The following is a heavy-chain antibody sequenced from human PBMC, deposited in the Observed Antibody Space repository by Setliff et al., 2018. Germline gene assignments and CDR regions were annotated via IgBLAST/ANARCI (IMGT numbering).Heavy chain of an antibody. CDR1: GYTFTGYA. D-gene: IGHD6-13*01. CDR2: INTNTGNP. CDR3: ARAYGISWSAVDY. Sequence: ASVKVSCKASGYTFTGYAMNWVRQAPGQGLEWMGWINTNTGNPTYAQGFTGRFVFSLETSVSTAYLQINSLKAADTANYYCARAYGISWSAVDYWGQGTVVTVSS. V-gene: IGHV7-4-1*02. J-gene: IGHJ4*02.